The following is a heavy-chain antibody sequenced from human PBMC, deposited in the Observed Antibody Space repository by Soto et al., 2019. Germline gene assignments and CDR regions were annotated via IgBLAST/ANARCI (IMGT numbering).Heavy chain of an antibody. CDR2: IYYSGST. V-gene: IGHV4-59*01. Sequence: SETLSLTCSVSSYSISSGSFWGWIRQPPGKGLEWIGYIYYSGSTNYNPSLKSRVTISVDTSKNQFSLKLSSVTAADTAVYYCARGDSSGWYGFKNGMDVWGQGTTVTVSS. J-gene: IGHJ6*02. CDR1: SYSISSGSF. CDR3: ARGDSSGWYGFKNGMDV. D-gene: IGHD6-19*01.